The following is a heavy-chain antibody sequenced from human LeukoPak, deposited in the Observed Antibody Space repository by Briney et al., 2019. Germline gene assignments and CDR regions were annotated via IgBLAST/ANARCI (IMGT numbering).Heavy chain of an antibody. D-gene: IGHD5-18*01. CDR2: INPNSGGT. Sequence: ASVKVSCKVSGYTLTELSMHWVRQAPGQGLEWMGWINPNSGGTNYAQKFQGRVTMTRDTSISTAYMELSRLRSDDTAVYYCARAGVRGIQLWLLYWGQGTLVTVSS. J-gene: IGHJ4*02. V-gene: IGHV1-2*02. CDR3: ARAGVRGIQLWLLY. CDR1: GYTLTELS.